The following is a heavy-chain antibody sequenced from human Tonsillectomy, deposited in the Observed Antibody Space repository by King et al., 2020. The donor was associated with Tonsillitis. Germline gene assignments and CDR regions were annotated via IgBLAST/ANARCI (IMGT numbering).Heavy chain of an antibody. CDR3: ARDQVVGASIDY. Sequence: EVQLVESGGGLVQPGGSLRLSCAASGFSFSDYWMHWVRQAPGKGLVWVSRINSDGRSTSYADSVKGRFTISRDNAKNTLYLQMNSLRAEDTAVYFCARDQVVGASIDYWGQGTLVTVSS. CDR2: INSDGRST. J-gene: IGHJ4*02. CDR1: GFSFSDYW. V-gene: IGHV3-74*01. D-gene: IGHD1-26*01.